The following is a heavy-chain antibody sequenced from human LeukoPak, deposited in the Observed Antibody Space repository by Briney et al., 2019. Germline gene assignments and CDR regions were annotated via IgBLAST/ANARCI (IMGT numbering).Heavy chain of an antibody. Sequence: GESLKSSCKGSGYSFTSYWIGWVRQMPGKGLEWMGIIYPGDSDTRYSPSFQGQVTISADKSISTAYLQWSSLKASDTAMYYCARAPDLDIVVVYDAFDIWGQGTMVTVSS. CDR2: IYPGDSDT. CDR1: GYSFTSYW. V-gene: IGHV5-51*01. J-gene: IGHJ3*02. D-gene: IGHD2-2*01. CDR3: ARAPDLDIVVVYDAFDI.